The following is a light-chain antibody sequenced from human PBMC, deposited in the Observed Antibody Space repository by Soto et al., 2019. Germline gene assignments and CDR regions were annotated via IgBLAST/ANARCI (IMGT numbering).Light chain of an antibody. CDR2: DAS. J-gene: IGKJ4*01. V-gene: IGKV3-15*01. Sequence: EIVLTQSPATRSLSPGERATPSCRASQGIGSTLAWYQQKPGQTPRLLIYDASTRATGIPARFSGIGSGTEFTLIISSLQSEDFGVYYCQHYKTWPLSFGGGTKVDIK. CDR3: QHYKTWPLS. CDR1: QGIGST.